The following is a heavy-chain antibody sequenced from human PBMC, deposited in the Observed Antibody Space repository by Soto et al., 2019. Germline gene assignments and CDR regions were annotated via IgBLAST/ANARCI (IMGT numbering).Heavy chain of an antibody. V-gene: IGHV4-30-4*01. Sequence: SETLSLTCTVSGGSISSGDYYWSWIRQPPGKGLEWIGYIYYSGSTYYNPSLKSRVTISVDTSKNQFSLKLSSVTAADTAVYYCARDLGGSFMSIDYWGQGTLVTVSS. J-gene: IGHJ4*02. CDR3: ARDLGGSFMSIDY. D-gene: IGHD3-10*01. CDR2: IYYSGST. CDR1: GGSISSGDYY.